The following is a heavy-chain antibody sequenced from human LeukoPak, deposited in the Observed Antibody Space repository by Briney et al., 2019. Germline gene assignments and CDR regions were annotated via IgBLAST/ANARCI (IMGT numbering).Heavy chain of an antibody. J-gene: IGHJ4*02. V-gene: IGHV3-74*01. CDR1: GFSFSVFW. Sequence: GGSLRLSCAASGFSFSVFWMHWVRQAPGKGPVWVSRIKTDGSITNYADSVKGRFTISRDNAKNTLYLQMNSLRAEDTAVYYCARGVYYYDSSGYYSPSDYWGQGTLVTVSP. D-gene: IGHD3-22*01. CDR3: ARGVYYYDSSGYYSPSDY. CDR2: IKTDGSIT.